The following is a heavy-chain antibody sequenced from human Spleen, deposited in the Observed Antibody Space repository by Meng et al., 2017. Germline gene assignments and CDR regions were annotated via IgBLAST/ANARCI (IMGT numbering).Heavy chain of an antibody. D-gene: IGHD2-15*01. J-gene: IGHJ4*02. CDR3: ARKAGNCVTSTCYSLDY. Sequence: SVKVSCKASGYTFTVYYIHWVRQAPGQGLEWMGGINAVFGTVDYAQKFKGRVTITTDESTRTVDMELTRLTSEDTAVYFCARKAGNCVTSTCYSLDYWGQGTLVTVSS. CDR1: GYTFTVYY. CDR2: INAVFGTV. V-gene: IGHV1-69*05.